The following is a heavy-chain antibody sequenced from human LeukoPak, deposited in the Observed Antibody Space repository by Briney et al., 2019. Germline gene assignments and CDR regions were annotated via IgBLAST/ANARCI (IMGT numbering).Heavy chain of an antibody. D-gene: IGHD5-24*01. CDR1: GGSISSYY. Sequence: SETLSLTCSVSGGSISSYYWSWIRQPPGKGLEWIGYIYYSGSTNYNPSLKSRVTISVDTSKNQFSLKLSSVTAADTAVYYCARETLQGNAFDIWGQGTMVTVSS. J-gene: IGHJ3*02. CDR2: IYYSGST. V-gene: IGHV4-59*01. CDR3: ARETLQGNAFDI.